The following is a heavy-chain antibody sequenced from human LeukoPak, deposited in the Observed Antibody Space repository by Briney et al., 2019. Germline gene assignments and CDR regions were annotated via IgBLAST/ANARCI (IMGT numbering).Heavy chain of an antibody. CDR1: GGSISSYY. D-gene: IGHD3-10*01. J-gene: IGHJ4*02. CDR2: IYTSGST. CDR3: ARARVMVQGVYVDY. Sequence: TSETLSLTCTVSGGSISSYYWSWIRQPAGKGLEWIGRIYTSGSTNYNPSLKSRVTMSVDTSKNQFSLKLSSVTAADTAVYYCARARVMVQGVYVDYWGQGTLVTVSS. V-gene: IGHV4-4*07.